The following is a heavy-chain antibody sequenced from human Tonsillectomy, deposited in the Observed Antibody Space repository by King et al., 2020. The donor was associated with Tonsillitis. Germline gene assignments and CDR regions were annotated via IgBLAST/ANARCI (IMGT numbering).Heavy chain of an antibody. CDR1: GFTFSSYA. D-gene: IGHD4-17*01. CDR2: ISYDGSNK. CDR3: AGYGHDYCDYGPFYYYYYMAV. Sequence: VQLVESGGGVVQPGRSLRLSCAASGFTFSSYAMHWVRQAPGKGLEWVAIISYDGSNKYYADSVKGRFTISRNNSKNTLYLQMNSLIAADTAVYYCAGYGHDYCDYGPFYYYYYMAVWGKGTTVTVSS. J-gene: IGHJ6*03. V-gene: IGHV3-30*01.